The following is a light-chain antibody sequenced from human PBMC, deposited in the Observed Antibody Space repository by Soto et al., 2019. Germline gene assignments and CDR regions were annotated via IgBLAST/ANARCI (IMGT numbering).Light chain of an antibody. CDR3: QQYYNWPPYT. Sequence: EVVMTQSPATLAGSPGETVTLSCRASQSLSGNLAWYQQKPGQAPRLLIFRASTRATGVPARFSGGGSGTEFTLTISGLQSEDFAVYYCQQYYNWPPYTFGQGTKLQIE. J-gene: IGKJ2*01. CDR2: RAS. CDR1: QSLSGN. V-gene: IGKV3-15*01.